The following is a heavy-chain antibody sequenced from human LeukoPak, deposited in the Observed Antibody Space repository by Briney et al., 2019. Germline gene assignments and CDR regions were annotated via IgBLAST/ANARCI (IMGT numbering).Heavy chain of an antibody. CDR1: GFTFSSYD. Sequence: PGGSLRLSCAASGFTFSSYDMHWVRQATGKGLEWVSAIGTAGDTYYPGSVKGRFTISRENAKNSSYLQMNSLRAGDTAVYYCARGMGIAAAGTGEGMDVWGQGTTVTVSS. CDR2: IGTAGDT. V-gene: IGHV3-13*01. D-gene: IGHD6-13*01. CDR3: ARGMGIAAAGTGEGMDV. J-gene: IGHJ6*02.